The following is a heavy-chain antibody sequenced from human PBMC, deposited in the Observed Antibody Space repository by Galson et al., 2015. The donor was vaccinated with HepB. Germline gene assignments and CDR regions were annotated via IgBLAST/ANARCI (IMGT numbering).Heavy chain of an antibody. CDR2: ITSSGGNS. CDR1: GFSFTRYA. V-gene: IGHV3-23*01. D-gene: IGHD2-15*01. J-gene: IGHJ4*02. CDR3: ETDVIMVANNPYHFHY. Sequence: SLRLSCAASGFSFTRYAMTWVRQAPGKGLEWVSSITSSGGNSYYTDSVTGRFTVSRDNSNNTLLLQLNSLRAEDTATYFCETDVIMVANNPYHFHYWGQGTLVTVSS.